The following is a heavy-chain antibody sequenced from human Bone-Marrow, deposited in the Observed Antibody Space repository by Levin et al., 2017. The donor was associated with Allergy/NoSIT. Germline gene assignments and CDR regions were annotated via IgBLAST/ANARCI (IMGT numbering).Heavy chain of an antibody. J-gene: IGHJ4*02. Sequence: GESLKISCAASGFTISTHYMSWVRQAPGKGLEWVSIIHSGGRKNYADSVKGRFTIARDNYNNTLYLQMNSLRGEDTAIYYCARDDVVATNHWGQGTLVLVSS. D-gene: IGHD5-12*01. CDR3: ARDDVVATNH. CDR1: GFTISTHY. CDR2: IHSGGRK. V-gene: IGHV3-66*01.